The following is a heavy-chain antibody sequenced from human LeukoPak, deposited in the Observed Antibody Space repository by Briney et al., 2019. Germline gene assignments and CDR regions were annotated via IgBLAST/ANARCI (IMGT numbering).Heavy chain of an antibody. J-gene: IGHJ4*02. CDR1: EFTFSIYT. Sequence: GGSLRLSCAASEFTFSIYTMNWVRQAPGKGLEWVSSIVPSSSYIYYADSVKGRFTISRDNAKNSLYLQMNNLRAEDTAVYYCAREVMVRGEYGFDYWGQGTLVIVSS. V-gene: IGHV3-21*01. CDR3: AREVMVRGEYGFDY. D-gene: IGHD3-10*01. CDR2: IVPSSSYI.